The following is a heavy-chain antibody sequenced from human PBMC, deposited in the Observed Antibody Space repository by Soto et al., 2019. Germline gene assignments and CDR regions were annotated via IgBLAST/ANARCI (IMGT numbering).Heavy chain of an antibody. D-gene: IGHD6-13*01. CDR2: INIDGSST. V-gene: IGHV3-74*01. CDR3: ARVTAAGHFDY. Sequence: GGSLRLSCAASGFTFSSYWMHWVRQAPGKGLVWVSRINIDGSSTSYADSVKGRFTISRDNAKNTLYLQMNSLRAEDTAVYYCARVTAAGHFDYWGQGTLVTVSS. CDR1: GFTFSSYW. J-gene: IGHJ4*02.